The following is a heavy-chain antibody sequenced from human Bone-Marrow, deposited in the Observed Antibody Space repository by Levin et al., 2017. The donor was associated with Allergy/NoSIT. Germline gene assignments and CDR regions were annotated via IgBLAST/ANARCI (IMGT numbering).Heavy chain of an antibody. Sequence: ASVKVSCKVFGYSFTSYWIGWVRQIPGKGLEWMGFIYPGDSDTIYSPSFQGQVTISVDKSISTAYLQWSSLKASDSGMYYCARRPFQPDAFDIWGQGTMVTVPS. CDR1: GYSFTSYW. CDR3: ARRPFQPDAFDI. J-gene: IGHJ3*02. V-gene: IGHV5-51*01. CDR2: IYPGDSDT. D-gene: IGHD2-2*01.